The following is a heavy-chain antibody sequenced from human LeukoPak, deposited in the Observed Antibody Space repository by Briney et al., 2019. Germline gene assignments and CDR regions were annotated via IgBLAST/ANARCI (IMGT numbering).Heavy chain of an antibody. J-gene: IGHJ4*02. CDR1: GFTFRSYW. V-gene: IGHV3-7*01. Sequence: PGGSLRLSCAASGFTFRSYWMTWVRQAPGKGREWVANIKQDGSQKYYVDSVKGRFTISRDNAKNSLYLQMNSLRGEDTAVYYCASLIAVAVYWGQGTLVTVSS. CDR2: IKQDGSQK. CDR3: ASLIAVAVY. D-gene: IGHD6-19*01.